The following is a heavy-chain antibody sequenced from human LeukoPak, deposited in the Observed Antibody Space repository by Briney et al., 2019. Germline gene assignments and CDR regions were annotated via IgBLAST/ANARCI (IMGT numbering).Heavy chain of an antibody. CDR2: IRSKPYGETT. D-gene: IGHD3-10*01. Sequence: GGSLRPSCTSSGFTFGDYAMSWVRQAPGKGLEWVGFIRSKPYGETTEYAASVNGRFTISRDDSKSIAYLQMISLKTEDTAVYFCTRADGSGNYYAYYYYGMDVWGQGTTVTVSS. V-gene: IGHV3-49*04. J-gene: IGHJ6*02. CDR3: TRADGSGNYYAYYYYGMDV. CDR1: GFTFGDYA.